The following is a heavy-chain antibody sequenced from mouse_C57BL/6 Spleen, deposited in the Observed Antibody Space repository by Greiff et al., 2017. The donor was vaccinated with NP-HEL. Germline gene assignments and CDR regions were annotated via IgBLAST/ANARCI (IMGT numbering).Heavy chain of an antibody. V-gene: IGHV5-9-1*02. Sequence: EVKLVESGEGLVKPGGSLKLSCAASGFTFSSYAMSWVRQTPEQRLEWVAYISSGGDYIYYAATVKGRFTITRDTATNTLYLQMSSLKSEDTALYCCKRDLYAMDYWGKGTSVTV. CDR1: GFTFSSYA. CDR3: KRDLYAMDY. J-gene: IGHJ4*01. CDR2: ISSGGDYI.